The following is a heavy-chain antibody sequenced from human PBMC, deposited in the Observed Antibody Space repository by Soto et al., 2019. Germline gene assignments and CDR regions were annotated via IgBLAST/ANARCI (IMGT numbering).Heavy chain of an antibody. CDR2: IYHSGST. Sequence: SETLSLTCAVSGYSISSGYYWGWIRQPPGKGLEWIGSIYHSGSTYYNVSLKSRVTISVDTSKNQFSLKLTSVTDADTAVYYCASGIDFYYAMDVWGQGTTVTVSS. CDR1: GYSISSGYY. J-gene: IGHJ6*01. V-gene: IGHV4-38-2*01. CDR3: ASGIDFYYAMDV.